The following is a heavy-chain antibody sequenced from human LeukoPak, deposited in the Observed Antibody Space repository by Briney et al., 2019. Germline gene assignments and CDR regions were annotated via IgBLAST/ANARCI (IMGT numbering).Heavy chain of an antibody. Sequence: SETLSLTCTVSGGSISSSSYYWGWIRQPPGKGLEWIGSIYYSGSTYYNPSLKSRVTISVDTSKNQFSLKLSSVTAADTAVYYCARLDSSGYKFDPWGQGTLVTVSS. CDR3: ARLDSSGYKFDP. D-gene: IGHD3-22*01. V-gene: IGHV4-39*07. CDR1: GGSISSSSYY. J-gene: IGHJ5*02. CDR2: IYYSGST.